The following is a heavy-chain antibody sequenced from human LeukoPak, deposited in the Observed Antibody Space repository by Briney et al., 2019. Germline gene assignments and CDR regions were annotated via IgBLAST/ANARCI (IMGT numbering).Heavy chain of an antibody. CDR2: INPNSGGT. J-gene: IGHJ4*02. Sequence: ASVKVSCKASGYTFTGYYMHWVRQAPGQGLEWMGWINPNSGGTNYAQKFQGRVTITRDTSISTAYMELSRLRSDDTAVYYCARIIYDSSGVTDYWGQGTLVTVSS. CDR1: GYTFTGYY. D-gene: IGHD3-22*01. V-gene: IGHV1-2*02. CDR3: ARIIYDSSGVTDY.